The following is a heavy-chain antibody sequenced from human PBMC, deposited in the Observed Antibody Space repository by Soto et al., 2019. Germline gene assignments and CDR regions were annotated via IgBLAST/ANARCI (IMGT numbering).Heavy chain of an antibody. D-gene: IGHD3-3*01. J-gene: IGHJ6*02. CDR2: IIPXXXTX. CDR1: GGTFSSYA. CDR3: ARILDYYYGMDV. V-gene: IGHV1-69*13. Sequence: SVKVSCKASGGTFSSYAISWVRQAPGQGLXWXXXIIPXXXTXXXXQKFQGRVTITADESTSTAYMELSSLRSEDTAVYYCARILDYYYGMDVWGQRTTVTVSS.